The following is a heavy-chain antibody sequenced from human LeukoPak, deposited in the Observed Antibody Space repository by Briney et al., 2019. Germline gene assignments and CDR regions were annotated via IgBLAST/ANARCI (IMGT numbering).Heavy chain of an antibody. CDR3: ARMYCSSSSCYTDAFDV. J-gene: IGHJ3*01. D-gene: IGHD2-2*02. V-gene: IGHV3-7*01. CDR2: IKQDGSEI. Sequence: PGGSLRLSCAASGFTFSRYWMSWVRQAPVKGLEWVANIKQDGSEIYYVDSVKGRFTISRDNGKNSLYLQMNSLRAEDTAVYYCARMYCSSSSCYTDAFDVWGQGTMVTVSS. CDR1: GFTFSRYW.